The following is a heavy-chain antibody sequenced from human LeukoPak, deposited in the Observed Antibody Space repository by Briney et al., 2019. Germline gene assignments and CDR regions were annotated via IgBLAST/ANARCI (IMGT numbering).Heavy chain of an antibody. D-gene: IGHD2-2*01. V-gene: IGHV3-23*01. Sequence: GGSLRRSCAASGFTFSSYAMSWVRQAPGKGLEWVSAISGSGGSTYYADSVKGRFTISRDNSKNTLYLQMNSLRAEDTAVYYCAKDPTIVVVPAAIDYWGQGTLVTVSS. J-gene: IGHJ4*02. CDR3: AKDPTIVVVPAAIDY. CDR1: GFTFSSYA. CDR2: ISGSGGST.